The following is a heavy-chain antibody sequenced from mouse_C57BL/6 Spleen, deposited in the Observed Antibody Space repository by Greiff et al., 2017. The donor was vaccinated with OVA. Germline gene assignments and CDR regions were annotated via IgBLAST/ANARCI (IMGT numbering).Heavy chain of an antibody. V-gene: IGHV5-4*01. CDR2: ISDGGSYT. CDR3: AREEDGPLDY. D-gene: IGHD2-3*01. J-gene: IGHJ2*01. Sequence: EVKVVESGGGLVKPGGSLKLSCAASGFTFSSYAMSWVRQTPEKRLEWVATISDGGSYTYYPDNVKGRFTISRDNAKNNLYLQMSHLKSEDTAMYYCAREEDGPLDYWGQGTTLTVSS. CDR1: GFTFSSYA.